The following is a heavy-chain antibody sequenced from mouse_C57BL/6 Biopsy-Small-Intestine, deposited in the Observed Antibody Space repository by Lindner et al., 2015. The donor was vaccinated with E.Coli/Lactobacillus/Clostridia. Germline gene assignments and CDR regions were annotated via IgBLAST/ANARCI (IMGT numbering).Heavy chain of an antibody. CDR3: AREGFYYYNGSYETTRPWYFDV. CDR2: IYPNSGGA. V-gene: IGHV1-34*02. D-gene: IGHD1-1*01. CDR1: GYTFIDYT. J-gene: IGHJ1*01. Sequence: VQLQESGPELVKPGASVKMSCKVSGYTFIDYTMDWVRQSHGKSLEWIGYIYPNSGGAGYNQKFKSKATLTVDKSSNTAYMELHSLTSEDSAVYYCAREGFYYYNGSYETTRPWYFDVWGSGTTVTVSS.